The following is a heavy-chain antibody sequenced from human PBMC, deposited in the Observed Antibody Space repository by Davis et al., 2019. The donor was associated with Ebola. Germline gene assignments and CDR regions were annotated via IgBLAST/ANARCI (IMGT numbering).Heavy chain of an antibody. D-gene: IGHD3-22*01. CDR3: ARDRMIVDHYGMDV. Sequence: ASVKVSCKASGYTFTCYYMHWVRQAPGQGLEWMGWINPNSGGTNYAQKFQGWVTMTRDTSISTAYMELSRLRSDDTAVYYCARDRMIVDHYGMDVWGQGTTVTVSS. CDR2: INPNSGGT. CDR1: GYTFTCYY. J-gene: IGHJ6*02. V-gene: IGHV1-2*04.